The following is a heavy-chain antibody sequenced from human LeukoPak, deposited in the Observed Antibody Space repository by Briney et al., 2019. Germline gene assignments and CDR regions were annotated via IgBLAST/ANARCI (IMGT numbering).Heavy chain of an antibody. V-gene: IGHV1-46*01. CDR2: LTPRGDIT. Sequence: GASVKVSCKASGHTFINYHIHWVRQAPGQGLEWMGILTPRGDITNYAQKFQGRVTMTRDTSTSTIYMELSSLRSEDTAVYYCARGGQRWLQFPYDYWGQGTVVTVSS. J-gene: IGHJ4*02. CDR3: ARGGQRWLQFPYDY. CDR1: GHTFINYH. D-gene: IGHD5-24*01.